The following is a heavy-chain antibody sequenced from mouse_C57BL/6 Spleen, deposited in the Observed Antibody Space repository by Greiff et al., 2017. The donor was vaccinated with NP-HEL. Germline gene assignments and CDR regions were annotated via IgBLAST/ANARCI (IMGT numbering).Heavy chain of an antibody. Sequence: EVNVVESGGGLVKPGGSLKLSCAASGFTFSSYAMSWVRQTPEKRLEWVATISDGGSYTYYPDNVKGRFTISRDNAKNNLYLQMSHLKSEDTAMYYCARADDGYPFAYWGQGTLVTVSA. CDR3: ARADDGYPFAY. V-gene: IGHV5-4*03. CDR1: GFTFSSYA. D-gene: IGHD2-3*01. CDR2: ISDGGSYT. J-gene: IGHJ3*01.